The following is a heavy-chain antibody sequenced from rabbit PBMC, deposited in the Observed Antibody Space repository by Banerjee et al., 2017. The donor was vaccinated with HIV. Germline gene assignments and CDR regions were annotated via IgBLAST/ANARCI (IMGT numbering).Heavy chain of an antibody. D-gene: IGHD4-2*01. CDR3: AKDNTNWRSYAAYLDL. Sequence: QEQLEESGGGLVKPGGTLTLTCKASGIDFSSYYYMCWVRQAPGNGLELIGCIYTSSGSTWYASWAKGRFTISKASSTAMTLEMTSLTAADTATYFCAKDNTNWRSYAAYLDLWGPGTLVTVS. J-gene: IGHJ4*01. V-gene: IGHV1S43*01. CDR2: IYTSSGST. CDR1: GIDFSSYYY.